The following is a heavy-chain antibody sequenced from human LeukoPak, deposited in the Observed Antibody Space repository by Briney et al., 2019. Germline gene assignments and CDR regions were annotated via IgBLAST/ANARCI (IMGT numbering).Heavy chain of an antibody. CDR3: ARDPVVGATIRVSYFDY. D-gene: IGHD1-26*01. J-gene: IGHJ4*02. Sequence: VRGLRLSCAASGFTSSSYAMHCVRDAPGKGLEWVAVISYDGSNKYYAGSVQGRFTISRDNSKNTLYLQMNSLRAEDTAVYYCARDPVVGATIRVSYFDYWGQGTLVTVSS. V-gene: IGHV3-30-3*01. CDR2: ISYDGSNK. CDR1: GFTSSSYA.